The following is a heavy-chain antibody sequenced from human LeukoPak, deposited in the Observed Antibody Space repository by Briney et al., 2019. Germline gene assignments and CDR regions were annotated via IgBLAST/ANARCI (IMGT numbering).Heavy chain of an antibody. CDR3: ARVAPIWSGRFHY. CDR2: IYYSGST. Sequence: SETLSLTCTVSGGSISSYYWSWIRQPPGKGLEWIGYIYYSGSTNYNPSLKSRVTISVDTSRNQFSLKLSSVTAADTAVYYCARVAPIWSGRFHYWAQGPLLSVPS. V-gene: IGHV4-59*01. CDR1: GGSISSYY. D-gene: IGHD3-3*01. J-gene: IGHJ4*02.